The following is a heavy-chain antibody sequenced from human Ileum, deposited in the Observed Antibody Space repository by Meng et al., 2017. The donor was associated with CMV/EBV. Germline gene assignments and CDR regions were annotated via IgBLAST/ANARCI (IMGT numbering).Heavy chain of an antibody. CDR1: GFTFSSYA. CDR3: AKHYRNGWYGYFDA. V-gene: IGHV3-23*03. Sequence: GESLKISCAASGFTFSSYAMTWVRQAPGKGLERLAMIYSDTTDTHYSKSVKGRFTVSRDNSRNTLYLQMDNLRAEDTAIYYCAKHYRNGWYGYFDAWGQGTLVTVSS. J-gene: IGHJ5*02. D-gene: IGHD6-19*01. CDR2: IYSDTTDT.